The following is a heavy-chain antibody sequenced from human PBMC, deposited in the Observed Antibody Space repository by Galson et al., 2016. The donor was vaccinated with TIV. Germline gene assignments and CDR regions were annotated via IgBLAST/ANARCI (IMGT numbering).Heavy chain of an antibody. D-gene: IGHD2-15*01. J-gene: IGHJ6*02. CDR1: GIPVSENY. V-gene: IGHV3-66*01. CDR3: ARDRVVGATYYNYYCGMDV. Sequence: SLRLSCAASGIPVSENYMTWVRQAPGKGLEWVSVIYGGGDTYYAESVRGRFTISRDKSKDILYLHMNGLRVDDTAIYYCARDRVVGATYYNYYCGMDVWGQGTTVTVSS. CDR2: IYGGGDT.